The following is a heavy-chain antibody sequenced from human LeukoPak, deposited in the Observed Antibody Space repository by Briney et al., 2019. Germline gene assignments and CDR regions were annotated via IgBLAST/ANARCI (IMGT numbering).Heavy chain of an antibody. CDR3: ARALWQQLVNY. D-gene: IGHD6-13*01. Sequence: SGGSLRLSCAAPGFTFSSYWMSWVRQAPGKGLEWVANIKQDGSEKYYVDSVKGRFTISRDNAKNSLYLQMNSLRADDTAVYYCARALWQQLVNYWGQGTLVTVSS. J-gene: IGHJ4*02. CDR2: IKQDGSEK. V-gene: IGHV3-7*01. CDR1: GFTFSSYW.